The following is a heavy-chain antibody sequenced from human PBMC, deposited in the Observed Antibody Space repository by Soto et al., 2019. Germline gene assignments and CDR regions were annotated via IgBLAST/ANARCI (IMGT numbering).Heavy chain of an antibody. CDR2: IYYIGST. V-gene: IGHV4-31*03. CDR1: GGSISSGGYY. CDR3: ARASRDYDILTGYRPYFDY. J-gene: IGHJ4*01. Sequence: QVQLQESGPGLVKPSQTLSLTCTVSGGSISSGGYYWSWIRQHPGKGLEWIGYIYYIGSTYYNPSLKSRVTIAVDTSKNQFSLKLSSVTAADTAVYYCARASRDYDILTGYRPYFDYWGHGTLVTVSS. D-gene: IGHD3-9*01.